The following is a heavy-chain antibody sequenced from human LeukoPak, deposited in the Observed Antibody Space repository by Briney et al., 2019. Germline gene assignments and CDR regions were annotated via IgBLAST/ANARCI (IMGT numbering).Heavy chain of an antibody. CDR2: ISSSSYI. CDR3: ARGFTPDYYYYYMDV. D-gene: IGHD2-15*01. J-gene: IGHJ6*03. CDR1: GFTFNYYN. V-gene: IGHV3-69-1*01. Sequence: GGSLRLSCAASGFTFNYYNMNWVRQAPGKGLEWVSSISSSSYIYYADSVKGRFTISRGNAKNSLYLHMNSLRAEDTAVYYCARGFTPDYYYYYMDVWGKGTTVTVSS.